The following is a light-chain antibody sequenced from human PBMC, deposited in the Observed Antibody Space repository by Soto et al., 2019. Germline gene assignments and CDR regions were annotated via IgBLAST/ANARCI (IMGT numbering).Light chain of an antibody. J-gene: IGKJ4*01. CDR3: QQSVSSPLT. CDR1: QSVTTSY. Sequence: EIVLTQSPGTLSLSPGERATLSCRASQSVTTSYLAWYQQKPGQAPRLVLFGTSNRATGIPDRFSGSGSGTDFTLTMSRLVPDDLVVYYFQQSVSSPLTFGGATKVVI. CDR2: GTS. V-gene: IGKV3-20*01.